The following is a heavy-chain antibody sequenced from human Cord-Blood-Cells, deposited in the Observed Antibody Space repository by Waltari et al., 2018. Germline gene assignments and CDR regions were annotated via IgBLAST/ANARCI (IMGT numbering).Heavy chain of an antibody. CDR1: GGSISSSSYY. V-gene: IGHV4-39*01. CDR3: ARQLWFGELLFDAFDI. Sequence: QLQLQESGPGLVKPSETLSLTCTVSGGSISSSSYYWGWIRQPPGKGLEWIGSIYYSGTTYDNPSPKSRCTISVDTSKNQFSLKLSSVTAADTAVYYCARQLWFGELLFDAFDILGQGTMVTVSS. D-gene: IGHD3-10*01. CDR2: IYYSGTT. J-gene: IGHJ3*02.